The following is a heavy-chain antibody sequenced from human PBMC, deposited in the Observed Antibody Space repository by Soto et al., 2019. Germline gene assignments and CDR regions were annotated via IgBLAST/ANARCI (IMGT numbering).Heavy chain of an antibody. CDR1: GGSISSYY. D-gene: IGHD3-22*01. Sequence: SETLSLTCTVSGGSISSYYWSWIRQPAGKGLEWIGRIYTSGSTNYNPSLKSRVTMSVDTSKNQFSLKLSSVTAADTAVYYCARDAPPKGYYDSSGYYYYYGMDVWGQGTTVTVS. CDR2: IYTSGST. V-gene: IGHV4-4*07. J-gene: IGHJ6*02. CDR3: ARDAPPKGYYDSSGYYYYYGMDV.